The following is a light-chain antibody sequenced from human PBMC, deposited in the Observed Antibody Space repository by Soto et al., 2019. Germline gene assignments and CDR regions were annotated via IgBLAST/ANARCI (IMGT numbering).Light chain of an antibody. CDR2: GAY. J-gene: IGKJ1*01. V-gene: IGKV3-15*01. Sequence: EIVMTQSPATLSVSPGERTTLSCRASQSVGNSLAWYQQKPGQAPRLLIYGAYTRATDIPARFSGSGSGTDFTLTISSLQSEDFAVYYCQHYNYWPPKTFGQGTKVDIK. CDR3: QHYNYWPPKT. CDR1: QSVGNS.